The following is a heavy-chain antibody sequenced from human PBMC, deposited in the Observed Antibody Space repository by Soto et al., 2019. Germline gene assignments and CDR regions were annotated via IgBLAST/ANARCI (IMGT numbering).Heavy chain of an antibody. CDR3: AGKTYYDFWSGSQPPNWFDP. CDR1: GGTFSSYA. D-gene: IGHD3-3*01. Sequence: SVKVSCKASGGTFSSYAISWVRQAPGQGLEWMGGIIPIFGTANYTQKFQGRVTITADESTSTAYMELSSLRSEDTAVYYCAGKTYYDFWSGSQPPNWFDPWGQGTLVTVSS. CDR2: IIPIFGTA. J-gene: IGHJ5*02. V-gene: IGHV1-69*13.